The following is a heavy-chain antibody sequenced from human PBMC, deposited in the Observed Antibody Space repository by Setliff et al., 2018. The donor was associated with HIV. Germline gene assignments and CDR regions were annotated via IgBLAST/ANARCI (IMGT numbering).Heavy chain of an antibody. V-gene: IGHV4-61*09. CDR3: AREQYHFVVDYYYYYGMDV. CDR1: GGSINSGSYY. D-gene: IGHD2-15*01. Sequence: PSETLSLTCTVSGGSINSGSYYWNWIRQPAGKGLEWIGHIYASGSTNYNPSLKSRAILSVDTSQNQFSLQLKHVTAADTAIYYCAREQYHFVVDYYYYYGMDVWGQGNTVTVSS. J-gene: IGHJ6*02. CDR2: IYASGST.